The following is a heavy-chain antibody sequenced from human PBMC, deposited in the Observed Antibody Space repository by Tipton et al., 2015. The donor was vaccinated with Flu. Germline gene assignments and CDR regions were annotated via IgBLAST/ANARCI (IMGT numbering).Heavy chain of an antibody. CDR2: IKQDGSQK. Sequence: SLRLSCAASGFTFSNYWMHWVRQTPGEGLEWVANIKQDGSQKSYVDSVKGRFTISRDNAKSSLYLQMNSLRAEDTAVYYCARAVGSSSSYWGQGTLVTVSS. D-gene: IGHD6-6*01. CDR1: GFTFSNYW. V-gene: IGHV3-7*01. J-gene: IGHJ4*02. CDR3: ARAVGSSSSY.